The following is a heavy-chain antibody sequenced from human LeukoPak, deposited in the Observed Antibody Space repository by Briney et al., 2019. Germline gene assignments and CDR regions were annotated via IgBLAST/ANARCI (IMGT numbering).Heavy chain of an antibody. Sequence: PSETLSLTCADSRYSISNGYYWVWIRHPPARGLEWIGSLYHSDSAYYNTSLRSRVSMSVDTSKNQFSLTLSFVTAADTAVYYCARQHDSYYYYYLDVWGSGTTVTVSS. J-gene: IGHJ6*03. CDR2: LYHSDSA. CDR3: ARQHDSYYYYYLDV. CDR1: RYSISNGYY. V-gene: IGHV4-38-2*01.